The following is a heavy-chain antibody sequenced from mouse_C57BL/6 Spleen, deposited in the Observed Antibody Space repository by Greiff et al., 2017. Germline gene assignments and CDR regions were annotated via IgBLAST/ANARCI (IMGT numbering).Heavy chain of an antibody. CDR3: TTFPGRGYFDV. CDR1: GFNIKDDY. J-gene: IGHJ1*03. V-gene: IGHV14-4*01. CDR2: IDPENGDT. Sequence: EVKLVESGAELVRPGASVKLSCTASGFNIKDDYMHWVKQRPEQGLEWIGWIDPENGDTEYASKFQGKATITADTSSNTAYLQLSSLTSEDTAVYYCTTFPGRGYFDVWGTGTTVTVSS.